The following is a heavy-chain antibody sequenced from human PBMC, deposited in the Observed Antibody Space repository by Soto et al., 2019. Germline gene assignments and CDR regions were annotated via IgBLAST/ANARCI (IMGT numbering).Heavy chain of an antibody. CDR3: AREVGRGAIVKWFDP. D-gene: IGHD3-10*01. CDR2: INHSGST. J-gene: IGHJ5*02. CDR1: GGSISSSTW. V-gene: IGHV4-4*02. Sequence: SETLSLTCAVSGGSISSSTWWSWVRQPPGKGLEWIGEINHSGSTNYNPSLKSRVTISVDTSKNQFSLKLSSVTAADTAVYYCAREVGRGAIVKWFDPWGQGTLVTVSS.